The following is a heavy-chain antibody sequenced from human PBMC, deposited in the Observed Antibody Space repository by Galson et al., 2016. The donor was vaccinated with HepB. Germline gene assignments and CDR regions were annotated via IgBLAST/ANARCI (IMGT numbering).Heavy chain of an antibody. CDR3: ARYSTGYKVFDY. V-gene: IGHV3-72*01. Sequence: SLRLSCAASGFTFSDHYMDWVRQAPGKGLEWVGHIKNKAKSYTTEYAASVKGRFTISRDDSKNSLYLQMNSLNTEDTAVYYCARYSTGYKVFDYWGQGTLVTVSS. D-gene: IGHD3-22*01. CDR1: GFTFSDHY. CDR2: IKNKAKSYTT. J-gene: IGHJ4*02.